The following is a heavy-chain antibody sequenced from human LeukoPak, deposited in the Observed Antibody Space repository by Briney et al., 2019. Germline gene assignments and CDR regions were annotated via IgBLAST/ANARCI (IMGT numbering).Heavy chain of an antibody. J-gene: IGHJ6*02. CDR1: VYTFTDYY. Sequence: SSVNVSCKSSVYTFTDYYMHWVRQAPGQGLEWVGFINPNRGGTNYSQKFQGRVTMTRDTSISTAYMDLSRLRSDDTAVYYCARDLVVPAANYYYGMDVWGQGTTVTVSS. CDR3: ARDLVVPAANYYYGMDV. V-gene: IGHV1-2*02. CDR2: INPNRGGT. D-gene: IGHD2-2*01.